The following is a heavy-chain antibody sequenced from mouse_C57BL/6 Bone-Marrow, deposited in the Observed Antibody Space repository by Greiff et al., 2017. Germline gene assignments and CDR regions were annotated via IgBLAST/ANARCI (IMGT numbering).Heavy chain of an antibody. J-gene: IGHJ3*01. CDR1: GYTFTDYS. V-gene: IGHV1-26*01. Sequence: EVQLQQSGPELVKPGASVKISCKASGYTFTDYSMNWVKQSHGKSLEWLGDINPNNGGTSYNQKFKGKATLTVDKSSSTAYMELRSLTSEDSAVYYCALWFAYWGQGTLVTVSA. CDR3: ALWFAY. CDR2: INPNNGGT.